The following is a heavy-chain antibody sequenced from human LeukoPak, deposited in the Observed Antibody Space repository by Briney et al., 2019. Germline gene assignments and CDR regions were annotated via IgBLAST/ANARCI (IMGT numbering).Heavy chain of an antibody. D-gene: IGHD4-23*01. CDR1: GFTFSDYY. V-gene: IGHV3-11*01. Sequence: PGGSLRLSCAASGFTFSDYYMSWIRKAPGKGLEWVSYISSSGSTIYYADSVKGRFTISRDNAKNSLYLQMNSLRAEDTAVYYCARYQASVTVVTPSPLDYWGQGTLVTVSS. J-gene: IGHJ4*02. CDR2: ISSSGSTI. CDR3: ARYQASVTVVTPSPLDY.